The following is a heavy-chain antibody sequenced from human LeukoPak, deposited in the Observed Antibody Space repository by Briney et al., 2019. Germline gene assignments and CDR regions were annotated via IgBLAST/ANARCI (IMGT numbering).Heavy chain of an antibody. CDR2: FDWDNDK. J-gene: IGHJ4*02. Sequence: SGPALLNPTPTLTLTLTFSGSSLPTREVCVSWIRQPPGKPLEWLALFDWDNDKFYSTSLKTRLTISKDTPKNQVVLTMAKMDPVDTGTYYCARMRRNSGRSHSFDFWGQGTLVTVSS. D-gene: IGHD1-26*01. CDR1: GSSLPTREVC. V-gene: IGHV2-70*13. CDR3: ARMRRNSGRSHSFDF.